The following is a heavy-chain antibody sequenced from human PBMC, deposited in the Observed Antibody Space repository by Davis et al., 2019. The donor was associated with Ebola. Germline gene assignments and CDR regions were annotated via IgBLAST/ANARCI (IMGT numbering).Heavy chain of an antibody. J-gene: IGHJ3*02. Sequence: ASVKVSCKASGYTFTSYGISWVRQAPGQGLEWMGWISAYNGNTNYAQKLQGRVTITADESTSTAYMELSSLRSEDTAVYYCARVYDSSGYSHDAFDIWGQGTMVTVSS. V-gene: IGHV1-18*01. CDR3: ARVYDSSGYSHDAFDI. CDR1: GYTFTSYG. CDR2: ISAYNGNT. D-gene: IGHD3-22*01.